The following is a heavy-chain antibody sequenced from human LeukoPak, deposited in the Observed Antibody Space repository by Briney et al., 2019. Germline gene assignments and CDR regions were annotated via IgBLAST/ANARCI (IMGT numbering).Heavy chain of an antibody. J-gene: IGHJ5*02. CDR1: GGSIISRSYY. Sequence: PSETLSLTCTVSGGSIISRSYYWGWIRQPPGKGLEWIGSIYYSWSTYYNPSLKSRVPISVHTSKNQFSLKLSSVTAADPAVYYCARHDYASVRFDPWGQGTLVTVSS. CDR3: ARHDYASVRFDP. V-gene: IGHV4-39*01. CDR2: IYYSWST. D-gene: IGHD3-16*01.